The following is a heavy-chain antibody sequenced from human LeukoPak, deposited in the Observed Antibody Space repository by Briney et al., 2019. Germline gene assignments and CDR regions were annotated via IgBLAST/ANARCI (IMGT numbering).Heavy chain of an antibody. Sequence: GGSLRLSCAASGFTFTNNGLHWVRQAPGKGLEWVAIIWYDGSNKYYADSVKGRFTISKDSSKSTLYLQMNSLRAEDTAVYYCARAGVGTYGMDVWGQGTTVTVS. CDR2: IWYDGSNK. V-gene: IGHV3-33*01. CDR3: ARAGVGTYGMDV. J-gene: IGHJ6*02. D-gene: IGHD3-3*01. CDR1: GFTFTNNG.